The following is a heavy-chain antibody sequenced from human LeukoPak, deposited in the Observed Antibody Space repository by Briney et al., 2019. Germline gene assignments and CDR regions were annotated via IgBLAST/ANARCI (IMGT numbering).Heavy chain of an antibody. Sequence: GASVKVSCKASGYTFTNYGMSWVRQAPGQGLEWMGWISAYNGNTKYAQKVQGRVTMTTDTSTSTAYMEMRSLRSDDTAVYYCARDYDPDMYYYDSSSYSGNAFDIWGQGTMVTVSS. D-gene: IGHD3-22*01. CDR3: ARDYDPDMYYYDSSSYSGNAFDI. CDR2: ISAYNGNT. J-gene: IGHJ3*02. V-gene: IGHV1-18*01. CDR1: GYTFTNYG.